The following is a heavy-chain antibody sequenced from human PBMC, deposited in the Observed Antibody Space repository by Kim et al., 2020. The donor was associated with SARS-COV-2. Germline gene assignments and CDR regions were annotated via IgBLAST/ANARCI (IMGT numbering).Heavy chain of an antibody. Sequence: SVKVSCKASGGTFSSYAISWVRQAPGQGLEWMGGIIPIFGTANYAQKFQGRVTITADESTSTAYMELSSLRSEDTAVYYCARSQGELEWFNWFDPWGQGTLVTVSS. CDR3: ARSQGELEWFNWFDP. CDR2: IIPIFGTA. J-gene: IGHJ5*02. D-gene: IGHD3-3*01. V-gene: IGHV1-69*13. CDR1: GGTFSSYA.